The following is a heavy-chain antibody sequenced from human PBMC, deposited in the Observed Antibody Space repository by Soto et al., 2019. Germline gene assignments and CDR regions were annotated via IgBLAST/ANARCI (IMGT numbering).Heavy chain of an antibody. CDR1: GGSISSSY. J-gene: IGHJ4*02. D-gene: IGHD1-26*01. V-gene: IGHV4-59*01. Sequence: SETLSLTCTVSGGSISSSYWSWIRQPPGKGLEWIGYIYYSGSTNSNPSLKSRVTISVDTSKNQFSLKLSSVTAADTAVYYCAREGSGSYLESWGQGTLVTVSS. CDR3: AREGSGSYLES. CDR2: IYYSGST.